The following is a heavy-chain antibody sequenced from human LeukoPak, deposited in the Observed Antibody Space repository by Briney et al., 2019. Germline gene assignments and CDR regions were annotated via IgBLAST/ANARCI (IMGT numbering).Heavy chain of an antibody. CDR1: GATFSSYA. CDR2: IIPILGIA. V-gene: IGHV1-69*04. D-gene: IGHD3-3*01. J-gene: IGHJ4*02. CDR3: ARDWRDFWSGYFDY. Sequence: SVKVSCKASGATFSSYAISWVRQAPGQGHELMGRIIPILGIANNAQKFQGRVTITAHRTTSTAYMELSSLRSEDTAVYYCARDWRDFWSGYFDYWGQGTLVTVSS.